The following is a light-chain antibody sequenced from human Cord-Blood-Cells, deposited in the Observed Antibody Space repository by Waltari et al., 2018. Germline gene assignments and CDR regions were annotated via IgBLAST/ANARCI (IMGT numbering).Light chain of an antibody. CDR1: NIGSKS. J-gene: IGLJ2*01. Sequence: SYVLTQPPSVSVAPGKTPRITCGGHNIGSKSVHWYQQKPGQAPVLVIYYDSDRPSGIPERFSGSNSGNTATLTISRVEAGDEADYYCQVWDSSSDHVVFGGGTKLTVL. CDR2: YDS. V-gene: IGLV3-21*04. CDR3: QVWDSSSDHVV.